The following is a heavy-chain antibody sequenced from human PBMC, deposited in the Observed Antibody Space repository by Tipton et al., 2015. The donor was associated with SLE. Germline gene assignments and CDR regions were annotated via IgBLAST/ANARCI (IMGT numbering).Heavy chain of an antibody. D-gene: IGHD1-26*01. V-gene: IGHV3-11*06. Sequence: QLVQSGGGLVKPGGSLRLTCAASGFPFNDYDMSWIRQAPGKGLEWVSSISSSSTYIYYADSVKGRFTISRDNAKNSLYLQMNSLRAEDTAVYYCARDLAGSYYAHFDYWGQGTLVTVSS. CDR2: ISSSSTYI. CDR1: GFPFNDYD. J-gene: IGHJ4*02. CDR3: ARDLAGSYYAHFDY.